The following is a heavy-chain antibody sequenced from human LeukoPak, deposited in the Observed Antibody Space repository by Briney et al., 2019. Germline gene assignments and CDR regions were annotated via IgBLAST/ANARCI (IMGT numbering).Heavy chain of an antibody. Sequence: GGSLRLSCSASGFTFSSYAMHWVRQAPGKGLEWVAVISYDGSNKYYADSVKGRFTISRDNSKNTLYLQMNSLRAEDTAVYYCARASTIFGGGWFDPWGQGTLVTVSS. CDR2: ISYDGSNK. CDR3: ARASTIFGGGWFDP. V-gene: IGHV3-30-3*01. CDR1: GFTFSSYA. J-gene: IGHJ5*02. D-gene: IGHD3-3*01.